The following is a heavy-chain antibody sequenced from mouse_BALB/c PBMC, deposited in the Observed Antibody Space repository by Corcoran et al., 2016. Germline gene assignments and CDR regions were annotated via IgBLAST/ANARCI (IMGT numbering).Heavy chain of an antibody. CDR3: ARRYYRYDGYAMDY. CDR2: IYPYNGGT. V-gene: IGHV1S29*02. CDR1: GYTFTDYN. D-gene: IGHD2-14*01. Sequence: EVQLQQSGPELVKPGASVKISCKASGYTFTDYNMHWVKQSHGKSLEWIGYIYPYNGGTGYNQKFKSKATLTVDNSSSTAYMELRSLTSEDSAVYYCARRYYRYDGYAMDYWGQGTSVTVSS. J-gene: IGHJ4*01.